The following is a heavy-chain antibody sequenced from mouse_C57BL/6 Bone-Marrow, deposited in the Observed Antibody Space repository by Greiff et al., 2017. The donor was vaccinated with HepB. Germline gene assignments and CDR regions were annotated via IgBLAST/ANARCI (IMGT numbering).Heavy chain of an antibody. CDR1: GFNIKDDY. Sequence: EVKLKQSGAELVRPGASVKLSCTASGFNIKDDYMHWVKQRPEQGLEWIGWIDPENGDTEYASKFQGKATITADTSSNTAYLQLSSLTSEDTAVYYCTSLFITTVVAFDYWGQGTTLTVSS. V-gene: IGHV14-4*01. J-gene: IGHJ2*01. CDR2: IDPENGDT. D-gene: IGHD1-1*01. CDR3: TSLFITTVVAFDY.